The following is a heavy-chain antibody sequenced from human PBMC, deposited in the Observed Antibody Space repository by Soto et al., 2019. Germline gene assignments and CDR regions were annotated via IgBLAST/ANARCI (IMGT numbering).Heavy chain of an antibody. V-gene: IGHV3-23*01. CDR2: ISESGDTT. J-gene: IGHJ4*02. D-gene: IGHD3-16*01. CDR1: GLSLSGHA. CDR3: VPWSSGTGGEDR. Sequence: GFLWRTCAASGLSLSGHAMTWVRQAPGQGLEWVSSISESGDTTYYAASVKGPFTISRDNSKNTLYLQMNSLRAEDTALYYCVPWSSGTGGEDRGGQGTLVSV.